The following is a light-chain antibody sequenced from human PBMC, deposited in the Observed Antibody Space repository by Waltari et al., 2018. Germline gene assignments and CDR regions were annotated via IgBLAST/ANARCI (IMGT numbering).Light chain of an antibody. Sequence: SYELSQTPSVSVSPGQTATITCSGASLGENYVSWYQQKAGQTPVRVIYEDDKRPSGNRERFSGSSSGNTATLTIGGTQAMDEADYYCHAWDTNTAVFGGGTKVTVL. V-gene: IGLV3-1*01. J-gene: IGLJ2*01. CDR1: SLGENY. CDR3: HAWDTNTAV. CDR2: EDD.